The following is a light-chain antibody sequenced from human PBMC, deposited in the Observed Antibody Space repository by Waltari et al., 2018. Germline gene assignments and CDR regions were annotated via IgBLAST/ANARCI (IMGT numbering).Light chain of an antibody. V-gene: IGLV3-1*01. CDR2: QEN. Sequence: SYELTQPPSVSVSPGQTASITCSGDKLGAKYACWYQQKPGQSPVLVIYQENKRPSGIPERFAGSNSGNTATLTISGTQALDEADYYCQAWDSTTRVFGGGTKLTVI. CDR1: KLGAKY. CDR3: QAWDSTTRV. J-gene: IGLJ3*02.